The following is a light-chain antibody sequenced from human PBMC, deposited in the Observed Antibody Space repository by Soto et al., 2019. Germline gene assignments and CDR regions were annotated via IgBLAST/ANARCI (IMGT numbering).Light chain of an antibody. CDR3: QQNDYLLS. CDR2: DAS. CDR1: QTINTF. Sequence: DIQLSQSPSSLSASVGDRVTITCRASQTINTFLHWYQQKPGKVPKLLIYDASNLEGGVPSRFSGSGSGTEFTLTISGLQPEDIATYYCQQNDYLLSFGGGTKVDFK. V-gene: IGKV1-33*01. J-gene: IGKJ4*01.